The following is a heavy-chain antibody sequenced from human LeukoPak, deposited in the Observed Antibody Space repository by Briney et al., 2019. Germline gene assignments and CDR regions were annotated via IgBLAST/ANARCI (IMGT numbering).Heavy chain of an antibody. J-gene: IGHJ4*02. V-gene: IGHV3-30*04. D-gene: IGHD3/OR15-3a*01. CDR2: ISYDGSDE. CDR3: ARDGTGRLYLEY. Sequence: GGSLRLSCAASGFTFSSYAMHWVRQAPGKGLEWVAVISYDGSDEYYADSGKGRFTISRDNSKNTLYLQMNSLRTEDTAVYYCARDGTGRLYLEYWGQGTLVTVSS. CDR1: GFTFSSYA.